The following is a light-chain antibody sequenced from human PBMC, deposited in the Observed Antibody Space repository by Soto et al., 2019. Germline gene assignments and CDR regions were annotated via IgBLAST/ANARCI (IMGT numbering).Light chain of an antibody. CDR3: QQYVSPPWT. CDR1: QSLSKTY. Sequence: EIVLTQSPGTLSLSPRERATLSCRASQSLSKTYLAWYQKKPGQAPRLLIDGASSRATGTPDRFSGSGSGTDFTLTISRLEPEDFAVYYCQQYVSPPWTFGQGTKVDIK. V-gene: IGKV3-20*01. J-gene: IGKJ1*01. CDR2: GAS.